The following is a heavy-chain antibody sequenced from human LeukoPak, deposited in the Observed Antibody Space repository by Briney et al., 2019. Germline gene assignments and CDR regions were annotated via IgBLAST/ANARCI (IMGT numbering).Heavy chain of an antibody. CDR1: GGSISSYY. D-gene: IGHD2-15*01. Sequence: SETLSLTCTVSGGSISSYYWSWIRQPAGKGLEWIGRIYTSGSTNYNSSLKSRVTMSIDTSKNQFSLKLSSVTAADTAVYYCARGGVTPVGFDPWGQGTLVTVSS. V-gene: IGHV4-4*07. CDR3: ARGGVTPVGFDP. CDR2: IYTSGST. J-gene: IGHJ5*02.